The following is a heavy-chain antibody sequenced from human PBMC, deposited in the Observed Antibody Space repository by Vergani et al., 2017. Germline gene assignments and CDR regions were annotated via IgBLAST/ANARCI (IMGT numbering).Heavy chain of an antibody. Sequence: QLQLQESGPGLVKPSETLSLTCTVSGGSIISSSYYWGWIRHPPGKGLEWIGSIYYSGSTYYNPSLKSRVTISVDTSKNQFSLKLSSVTAADTAVYYCARDPSYYYGSGSYRPPLEYYYYGMDVWGQGTTVTVSS. J-gene: IGHJ6*02. CDR3: ARDPSYYYGSGSYRPPLEYYYYGMDV. CDR1: GGSIISSSYY. D-gene: IGHD3-10*01. V-gene: IGHV4-39*07. CDR2: IYYSGST.